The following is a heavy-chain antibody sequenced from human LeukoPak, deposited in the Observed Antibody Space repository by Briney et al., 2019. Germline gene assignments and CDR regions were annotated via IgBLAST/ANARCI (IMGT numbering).Heavy chain of an antibody. J-gene: IGHJ4*02. CDR3: ATYTQHFGAPGGADY. CDR2: INKDGSEI. D-gene: IGHD2-8*02. Sequence: GGSLRLSCAVSGFTLSDYSMRWVRQAPGKGLEWVAAINKDGSEIQYVNSVKGRFTISRDNARNSVYLQMTSLGAEDTAVYYCATYTQHFGAPGGADYWGLGTLVTVSS. V-gene: IGHV3-7*01. CDR1: GFTLSDYS.